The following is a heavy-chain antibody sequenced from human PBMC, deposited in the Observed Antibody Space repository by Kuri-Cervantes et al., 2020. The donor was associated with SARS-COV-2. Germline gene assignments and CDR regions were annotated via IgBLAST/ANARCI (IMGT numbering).Heavy chain of an antibody. J-gene: IGHJ4*02. CDR3: ARDQLSFTIFGVVITYFDY. CDR1: GYTFTSYG. V-gene: IGHV1-18*01. CDR2: ISAYNGNT. Sequence: ASVKVSCKASGYTFTSYGISWVRQAPGQGLEWMGWISAYNGNTNYAQKLQGRVTMTTDTSTSTAYMELRSLRSDDTDVYYCARDQLSFTIFGVVITYFDYWGQGTLVTVSS. D-gene: IGHD3-3*01.